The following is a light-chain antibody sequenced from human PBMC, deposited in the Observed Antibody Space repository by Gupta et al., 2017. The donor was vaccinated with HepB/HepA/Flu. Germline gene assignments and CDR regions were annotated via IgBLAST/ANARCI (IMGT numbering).Light chain of an antibody. CDR1: SSDVGVYNF. V-gene: IGLV2-11*01. Sequence: QSALSQPRPVSGSPGPSVTIPCIVTSSDVGVYNFVCWYQQHPGKAPKLMIYDVTKRPAGVPDRFSGSKSGNTASLAISGLQAEDEAYYYCCSYVGIYLWVFGGGTKLTVL. J-gene: IGLJ3*02. CDR2: DVT. CDR3: CSYVGIYLWV.